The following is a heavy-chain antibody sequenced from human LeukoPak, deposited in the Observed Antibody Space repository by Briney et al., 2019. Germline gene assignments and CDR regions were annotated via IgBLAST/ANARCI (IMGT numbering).Heavy chain of an antibody. D-gene: IGHD6-19*01. CDR3: ARWGYTNGWFYFEN. CDR1: GFTFINYW. Sequence: GSLRLSCAASGFTFINYWMGWVRQAPGKGLEWVANIKQDGSETYYVDSVKGRFTISRDKAKNSLYLQMNSLRAEDTAVYYCARWGYTNGWFYFENWGQGTLVTVSS. CDR2: IKQDGSET. J-gene: IGHJ4*02. V-gene: IGHV3-7*01.